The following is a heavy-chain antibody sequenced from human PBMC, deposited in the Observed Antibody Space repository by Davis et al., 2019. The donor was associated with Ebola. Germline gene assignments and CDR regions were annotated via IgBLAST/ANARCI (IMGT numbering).Heavy chain of an antibody. D-gene: IGHD4-17*01. CDR1: GGTFSSYA. CDR3: ARVPETTVTQHTYYYYGMDV. Sequence: SVKVSCKASGGTFSSYAISWVRQAPGQGLEWMGGIIPIFGTANYAQKFQGRVTITADKSTSTAYMELSSLRSEDTAVYYCARVPETTVTQHTYYYYGMDVWGQGTTVTVSS. V-gene: IGHV1-69*06. CDR2: IIPIFGTA. J-gene: IGHJ6*02.